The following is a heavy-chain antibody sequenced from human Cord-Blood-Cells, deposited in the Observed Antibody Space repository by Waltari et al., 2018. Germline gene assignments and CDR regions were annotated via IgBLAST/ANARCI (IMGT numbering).Heavy chain of an antibody. CDR3: ARDRTGEVDGAFDI. J-gene: IGHJ3*02. Sequence: QVQLVQSGAEVKKPGASVKGSCKASGYTFTSYAMNWVRQAPGQRLEWMGWINAGNGNTKYSQKFQGRVTITRDTSASTAYMELSSLRSEDTAVYYCARDRTGEVDGAFDIWGQGTMVTVSS. CDR2: INAGNGNT. D-gene: IGHD7-27*01. CDR1: GYTFTSYA. V-gene: IGHV1-3*01.